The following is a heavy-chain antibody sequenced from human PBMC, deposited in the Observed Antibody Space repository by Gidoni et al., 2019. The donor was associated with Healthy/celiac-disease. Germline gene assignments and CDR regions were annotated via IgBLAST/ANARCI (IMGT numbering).Heavy chain of an antibody. CDR1: GYTFTSYD. V-gene: IGHV1-8*01. D-gene: IGHD6-19*01. J-gene: IGHJ5*02. Sequence: QVQLVQSGAEVKKPGASVKVSCKASGYTFTSYDINWVRQATGQGLEWMGWMNPNSGNTGYAQKFQGRVTMTRNTSISTAYMELSSLRSEDTAVYYCARGFGYSSGWYLWAPPEAGNWFDPWGQGTLVTVSS. CDR3: ARGFGYSSGWYLWAPPEAGNWFDP. CDR2: MNPNSGNT.